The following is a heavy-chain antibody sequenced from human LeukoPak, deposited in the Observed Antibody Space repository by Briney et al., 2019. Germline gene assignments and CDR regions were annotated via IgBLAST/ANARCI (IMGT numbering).Heavy chain of an antibody. CDR1: GFTFSSYI. CDR2: ISGSSSSI. CDR3: ARDLARNCTGGRCESDDY. V-gene: IGHV3-21*01. Sequence: GGSLRLSCAASGFTFSSYIVNWVRQAPGKGLEWVSSISGSSSSIYYADSVKGRFTISKDNAKNSLYLQMNSLRAEDTAVYYCARDLARNCTGGRCESDDYWGQGTLVTVSS. J-gene: IGHJ4*02. D-gene: IGHD2-15*01.